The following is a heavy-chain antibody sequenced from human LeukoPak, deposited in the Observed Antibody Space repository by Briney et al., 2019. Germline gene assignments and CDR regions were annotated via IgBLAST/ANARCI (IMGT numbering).Heavy chain of an antibody. D-gene: IGHD3-10*01. CDR2: IYYSGSA. CDR3: AREYRGGFDY. CDR1: GGSISSGGYY. J-gene: IGHJ4*02. V-gene: IGHV4-31*03. Sequence: SQTLSLTCTVSGGSISSGGYYWSWIRQHPGKGLEWIGYIYYSGSAYYNPSLKSRVTISVDTSKNQFSLKLSSVTAADTAVYYCAREYRGGFDYWGQGTLVTVSS.